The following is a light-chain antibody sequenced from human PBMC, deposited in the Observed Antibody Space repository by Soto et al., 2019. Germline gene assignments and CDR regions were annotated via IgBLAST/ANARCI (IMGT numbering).Light chain of an antibody. V-gene: IGLV1-44*01. CDR2: SNN. CDR1: SSNIGSNT. Sequence: QSVLTQPPSASGTPGPRVTISCSGSSSNIGSNTVNWYQQLPGTAPKLLIYSNNQRPSGVPDRFSGSKSGTSASLAISGLQSEDEGDYYCAAWDDSLNGYVFGTGTKLTVL. CDR3: AAWDDSLNGYV. J-gene: IGLJ1*01.